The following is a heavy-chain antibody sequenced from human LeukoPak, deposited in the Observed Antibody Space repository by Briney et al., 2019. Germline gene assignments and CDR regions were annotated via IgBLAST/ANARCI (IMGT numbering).Heavy chain of an antibody. CDR1: GFTFSIYT. CDR2: IKQDGSEK. Sequence: GGSLRLSCAASGFTFSIYTMHWVRQAPGKGLEWVANIKQDGSEKYYVDSVKGRFTISRDNAKNSLYLQMNSLRAEDTAVYYCARVSGTFGELYWGQGTLVTVSS. J-gene: IGHJ4*02. CDR3: ARVSGTFGELY. D-gene: IGHD3-10*01. V-gene: IGHV3-7*01.